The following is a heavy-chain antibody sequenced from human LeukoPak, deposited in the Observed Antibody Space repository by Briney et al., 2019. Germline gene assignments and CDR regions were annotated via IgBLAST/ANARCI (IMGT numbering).Heavy chain of an antibody. CDR1: GGSISSYY. CDR3: ARDLWDSSWFLGFDY. D-gene: IGHD6-13*01. V-gene: IGHV4-59*01. J-gene: IGHJ4*02. Sequence: PSETLSLTGTVSGGSISSYYWSWIRQPPGKGLEWIGYIYYSGSTNYNPSLKSRVTISVDTSKNQFSLKLSSVTAADTAVYYCARDLWDSSWFLGFDYWGQGTLVTVSS. CDR2: IYYSGST.